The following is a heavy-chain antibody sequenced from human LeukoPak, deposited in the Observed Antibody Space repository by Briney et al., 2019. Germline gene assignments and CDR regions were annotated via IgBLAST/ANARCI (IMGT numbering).Heavy chain of an antibody. CDR3: ARGPPPYSSSWYDY. CDR2: IIPIFGTA. CDR1: GGTFSSYA. J-gene: IGHJ4*02. Sequence: ASVKASCKASGGTFSSYAISWVRQAPGQGLEWMGRIIPIFGTANYAQKFQGRVTITTDESTSTAYMELSSLRSEDTAVYYCARGPPPYSSSWYDYWGQGTLVTVSS. D-gene: IGHD6-13*01. V-gene: IGHV1-69*05.